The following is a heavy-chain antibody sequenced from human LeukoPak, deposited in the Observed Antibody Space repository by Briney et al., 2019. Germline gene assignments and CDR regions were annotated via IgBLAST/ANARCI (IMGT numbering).Heavy chain of an antibody. D-gene: IGHD4-17*01. CDR3: ARKNDYGASYYIDI. V-gene: IGHV4-31*03. CDR2: LSYSGRT. CDR1: GGSITTGGYY. J-gene: IGHJ6*03. Sequence: PSETLSLTCTVSGGSITTGGYYWNWIRQSPGNGLEWIVFLSYSGRTNYNPSLKSRLSMSVDTSKNQFSLRLNSVTAADTAVYYCARKNDYGASYYIDIWGKGTAVTVSS.